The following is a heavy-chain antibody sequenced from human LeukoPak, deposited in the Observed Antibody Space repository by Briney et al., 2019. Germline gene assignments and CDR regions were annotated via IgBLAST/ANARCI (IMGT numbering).Heavy chain of an antibody. CDR2: TYYSGST. J-gene: IGHJ3*02. D-gene: IGHD1-7*01. Sequence: SQTLSLTCTVSGGSISSGSYYWSWIRQPAGKGLEWIGYTYYSGSTNYNPSLKSRVTISVDTSKNQFSLKLSSVTAADTAVYYCARDRRYNWNFDAFDIWGQGTMVTVSS. V-gene: IGHV4-61*10. CDR3: ARDRRYNWNFDAFDI. CDR1: GGSISSGSYY.